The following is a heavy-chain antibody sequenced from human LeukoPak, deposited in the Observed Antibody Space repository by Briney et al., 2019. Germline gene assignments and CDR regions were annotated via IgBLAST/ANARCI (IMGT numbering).Heavy chain of an antibody. D-gene: IGHD2-8*01. CDR2: IYYSGST. CDR3: ASKGYCTNGVCYHLDY. V-gene: IGHV4-39*07. Sequence: SSETLSLTCTVSGGSISSSSYYWGWIRQPPGKGLEWIGSIYYSGSTYYNPSLKSRVTISVDTSKNQFSLKLSSVTAADTAVYYCASKGYCTNGVCYHLDYWGQGTLVTVSS. CDR1: GGSISSSSYY. J-gene: IGHJ4*02.